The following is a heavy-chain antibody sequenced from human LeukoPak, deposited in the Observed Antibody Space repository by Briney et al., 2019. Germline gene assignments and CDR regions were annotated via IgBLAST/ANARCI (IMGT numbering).Heavy chain of an antibody. CDR3: ATHPARYYDFWSGSDWFDP. J-gene: IGHJ5*02. V-gene: IGHV4-39*01. Sequence: PSETLSLTCTVSGGSISSSSYYWGWIRQPPGKGLEWIGSIYYSGSTYYNPSLKSRVTISVDTSKNQFSLKLSSVTAADTAVYYCATHPARYYDFWSGSDWFDPWGQGTLVTVSS. CDR1: GGSISSSSYY. D-gene: IGHD3-3*01. CDR2: IYYSGST.